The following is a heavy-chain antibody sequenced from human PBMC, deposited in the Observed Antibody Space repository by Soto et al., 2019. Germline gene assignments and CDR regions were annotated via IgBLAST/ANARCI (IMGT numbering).Heavy chain of an antibody. V-gene: IGHV3-11*01. D-gene: IGHD3-3*01. Sequence: GGSLRLSCAASGFTFSDYYMSWIRQAPGKGLEWVSYISSSRSTIYYADSVKGRFTISRDNAKNSLYLQMNSLRAEDTAVYYCARESYYDFWSGYYIHYYYYMDVWGKGTTVTVSS. CDR2: ISSSRSTI. CDR1: GFTFSDYY. CDR3: ARESYYDFWSGYYIHYYYYMDV. J-gene: IGHJ6*03.